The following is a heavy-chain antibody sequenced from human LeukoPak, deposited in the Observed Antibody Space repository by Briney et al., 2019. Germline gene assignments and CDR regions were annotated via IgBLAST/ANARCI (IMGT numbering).Heavy chain of an antibody. CDR2: FDPEDGET. J-gene: IGHJ4*02. CDR3: ATGRSGYDFDY. D-gene: IGHD3-22*01. CDR1: GYTFTSYG. Sequence: ASVKVSCKASGYTFTSYGISWVRQAPGKGLEWMGGFDPEDGETIYAQKFQGRVTMTEDTSTDTAYMELSSLRSEDTAVYYCATGRSGYDFDYWGQGTLVTVSS. V-gene: IGHV1-24*01.